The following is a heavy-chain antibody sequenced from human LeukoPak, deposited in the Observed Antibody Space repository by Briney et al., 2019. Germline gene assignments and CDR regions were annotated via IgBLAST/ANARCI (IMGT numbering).Heavy chain of an antibody. Sequence: PSETLSLTCTVSGGSISIFYWNWIRQPPGKGLEWIGTVYYSGSTYYNPSLESRVSISADTSKNQFSLSLSSVTAADTAVYYCARRGRWSSGAYWGQGALVTVSS. CDR2: VYYSGST. D-gene: IGHD5-24*01. CDR1: GGSISIFY. V-gene: IGHV4-39*01. CDR3: ARRGRWSSGAY. J-gene: IGHJ4*02.